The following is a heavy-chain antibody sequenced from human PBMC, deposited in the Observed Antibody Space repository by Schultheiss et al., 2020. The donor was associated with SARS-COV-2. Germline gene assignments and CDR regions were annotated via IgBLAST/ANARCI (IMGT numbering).Heavy chain of an antibody. J-gene: IGHJ5*02. Sequence: SETLSLTCAVSGYSISSGYYWGWIRQPPGKGLEWIGSIYHSGSTYYNPSLKSRVTISVDTSKNQFSLKLSSVTAADTAVYYCARGTAVAGSWFDPWGQGTLVTVSS. CDR1: GYSISSGYY. CDR3: ARGTAVAGSWFDP. V-gene: IGHV4-38-2*01. CDR2: IYHSGST. D-gene: IGHD6-19*01.